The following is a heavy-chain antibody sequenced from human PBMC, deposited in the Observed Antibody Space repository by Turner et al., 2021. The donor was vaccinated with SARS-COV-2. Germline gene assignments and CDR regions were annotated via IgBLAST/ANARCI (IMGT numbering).Heavy chain of an antibody. Sequence: EVQLVESGGGLVQPGRSLRLSCAASGFTFNNYAMQWVRQAPGKGLDYVSVISDDGISTYYANSVKGRFTISRDNSKNMMYLQMGSLRPEDMAVYYCARQRLNDYAADYWGQGTLVTVSS. D-gene: IGHD2-2*01. CDR3: ARQRLNDYAADY. V-gene: IGHV3-64*01. CDR2: ISDDGIST. CDR1: GFTFNNYA. J-gene: IGHJ4*02.